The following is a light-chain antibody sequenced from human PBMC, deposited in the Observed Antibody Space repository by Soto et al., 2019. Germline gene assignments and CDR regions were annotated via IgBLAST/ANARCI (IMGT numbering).Light chain of an antibody. CDR1: QSLLHSNGYNY. CDR3: MQDPQTPLT. Sequence: ESVLTQSQISLPVTPGEPASISCRSSQSLLHSNGYNYLDWYLQKPGQSPQLLIYLGSNRSSGVPDRFSGSGSGTDFTLKISRVEAEDVGVYYCMQDPQTPLTFGGGTKLDIK. CDR2: LGS. V-gene: IGKV2-28*01. J-gene: IGKJ4*01.